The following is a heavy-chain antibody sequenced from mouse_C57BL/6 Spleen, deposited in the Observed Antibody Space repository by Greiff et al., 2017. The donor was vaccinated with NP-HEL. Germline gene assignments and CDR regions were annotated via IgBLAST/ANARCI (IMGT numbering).Heavy chain of an antibody. CDR3: ARALYDSPFAY. Sequence: VQLKQSGPELVKPGASVKISCKASGYSFTGYYMNWVKQSPEKSLEWIGEINPSTGGTTYNQKFKAKATLTVDKSSSTAYMQLKSLTSEDSAVYYCARALYDSPFAYWGQGTLVTVSA. D-gene: IGHD2-4*01. J-gene: IGHJ3*01. CDR1: GYSFTGYY. V-gene: IGHV1-42*01. CDR2: INPSTGGT.